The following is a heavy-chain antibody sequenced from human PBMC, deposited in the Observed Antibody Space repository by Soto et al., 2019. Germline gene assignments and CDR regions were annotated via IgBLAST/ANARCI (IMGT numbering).Heavy chain of an antibody. CDR2: ISSSSRYI. CDR3: ARGSYYYGSGSYYRPFDY. D-gene: IGHD3-10*01. V-gene: IGHV3-21*01. CDR1: GFTFSIYS. J-gene: IGHJ4*02. Sequence: EVQLVESGGGLVQPGGSLRLSCAASGFTFSIYSMNWVRQTPGKGLEWVSSISSSSRYIYYADSVKGRFTISRDNAKNSLYLQMNSLRAEDTAVYYCARGSYYYGSGSYYRPFDYWGQGTLVTVSS.